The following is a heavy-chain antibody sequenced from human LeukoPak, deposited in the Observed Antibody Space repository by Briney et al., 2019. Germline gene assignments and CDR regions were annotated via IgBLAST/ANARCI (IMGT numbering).Heavy chain of an antibody. J-gene: IGHJ4*02. D-gene: IGHD3-10*01. CDR2: IKLDGSEK. Sequence: GGSLRLSCATSGFTFSNYWMSWVRQAPGKGLEWVANIKLDGSEKYYVDSVKGRFTISRDNATNSLFLQMNSLRVEDTAVYYCARGDGFMIRDWGQGTLVTVSS. CDR3: ARGDGFMIRD. V-gene: IGHV3-7*01. CDR1: GFTFSNYW.